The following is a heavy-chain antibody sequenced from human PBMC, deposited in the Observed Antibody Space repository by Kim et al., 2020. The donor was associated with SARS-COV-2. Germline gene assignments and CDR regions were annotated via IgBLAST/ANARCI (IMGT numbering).Heavy chain of an antibody. CDR3: ARDLGVDSSGLANWFDP. Sequence: FQGRVTMSRDTSISTAYMELSRLRSDDTAVYYCARDLGVDSSGLANWFDPWGQGTLVTVSS. V-gene: IGHV1-2*02. J-gene: IGHJ5*02. D-gene: IGHD3-22*01.